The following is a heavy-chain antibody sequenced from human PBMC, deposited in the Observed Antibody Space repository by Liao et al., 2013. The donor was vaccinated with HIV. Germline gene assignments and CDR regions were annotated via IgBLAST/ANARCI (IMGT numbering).Heavy chain of an antibody. CDR2: IYTGGSA. Sequence: QVQLQESGPGLVKPSQTLSLTCTVSGGSISSGSYYWSWIRQPAGKGLEWIGHIYTGGSANYNPSLKSRVTISVDTSQNQFSLKLSSVTAADTAVYYCARAWISSSWYTVFDYWGQGTLVTVSS. CDR1: GGSISSGSYY. J-gene: IGHJ4*02. D-gene: IGHD6-13*01. V-gene: IGHV4-61*02. CDR3: ARAWISSSWYTVFDY.